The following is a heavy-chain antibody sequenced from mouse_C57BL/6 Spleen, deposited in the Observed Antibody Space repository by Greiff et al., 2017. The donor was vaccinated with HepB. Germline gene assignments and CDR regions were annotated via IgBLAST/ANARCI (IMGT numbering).Heavy chain of an antibody. CDR1: GYTFTDYY. Sequence: VHVKQSGPVLVKPGASVKMSCKASGYTFTDYYMNWVKQSHGKSLEWIGVINPYNGGTSYNQKFKGKATLTVDKSSSTAYMELNSLTSEDSAVYYCARLRWMDYWGQGTSVTVSS. J-gene: IGHJ4*01. D-gene: IGHD2-12*01. V-gene: IGHV1-19*01. CDR2: INPYNGGT. CDR3: ARLRWMDY.